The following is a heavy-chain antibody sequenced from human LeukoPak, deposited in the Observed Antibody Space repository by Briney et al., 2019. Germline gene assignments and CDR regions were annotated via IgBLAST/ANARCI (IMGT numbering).Heavy chain of an antibody. J-gene: IGHJ5*02. Sequence: SETLSLTCTVSGGSISSSSYYWGWIRQPPGKGLEWIGENNHSGSTNYNPSLKSRVTISVDTSKNQFSLKLSSVTAADTAVYYCARERVLYSSSWYVSGWFDPWGQGTLVTVSS. CDR1: GGSISSSSYY. V-gene: IGHV4-39*07. CDR2: NNHSGST. D-gene: IGHD6-13*01. CDR3: ARERVLYSSSWYVSGWFDP.